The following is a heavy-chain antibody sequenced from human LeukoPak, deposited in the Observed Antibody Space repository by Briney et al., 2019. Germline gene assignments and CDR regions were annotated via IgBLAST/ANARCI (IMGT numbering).Heavy chain of an antibody. V-gene: IGHV1-69*05. CDR1: GGTFSSYA. Sequence: ASVKVSCKASGGTFSSYAISWVRQAPRQGLEWMGRIIPIFGTANYAQKFQGRVTITTDESTSTAYMELSSLRSEDTAVYYCARAHGDQYYFDYWGQGTLVTVSS. CDR3: ARAHGDQYYFDY. D-gene: IGHD4-17*01. CDR2: IIPIFGTA. J-gene: IGHJ4*02.